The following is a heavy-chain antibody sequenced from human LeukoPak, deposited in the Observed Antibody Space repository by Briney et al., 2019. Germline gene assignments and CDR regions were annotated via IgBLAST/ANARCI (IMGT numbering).Heavy chain of an antibody. V-gene: IGHV3-23*01. D-gene: IGHD6-19*01. Sequence: PGGSLRLSCAASGFTFSSYAMSWVRQAPGKGLEWVSAISGSGGSTYYADSVKGRFTISRDNSKNTLYLQMNSLRAEGTAVYYCAKPDSSGWLFTVEYYFDYWGQGTLVTVSS. CDR1: GFTFSSYA. CDR2: ISGSGGST. J-gene: IGHJ4*02. CDR3: AKPDSSGWLFTVEYYFDY.